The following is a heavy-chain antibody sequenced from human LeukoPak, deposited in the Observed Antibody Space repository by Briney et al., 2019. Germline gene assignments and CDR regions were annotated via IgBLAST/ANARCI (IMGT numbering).Heavy chain of an antibody. CDR2: IFSSGSS. Sequence: PSETLSLTCTVSGGSIRNFYWSWIRQPAGEGLEWIGRIFSSGSSNYNPSLKSRVTISVDTSKNQFSLKLSSVTAADTAVYYCARLVRVRGVIGNWFDPWGQGTLVTVSS. CDR3: ARLVRVRGVIGNWFDP. D-gene: IGHD3-10*01. CDR1: GGSIRNFY. V-gene: IGHV4-4*07. J-gene: IGHJ5*02.